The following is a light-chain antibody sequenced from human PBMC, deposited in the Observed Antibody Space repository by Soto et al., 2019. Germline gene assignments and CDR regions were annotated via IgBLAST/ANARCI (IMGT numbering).Light chain of an antibody. J-gene: IGLJ3*02. Sequence: QSVLTQPPSASGTPGQRVTISCSGSSSNIGSNYVYWYQQLPGTAPKLLIDRNNQRPSGVPDRFSGSKSGTSASLAISVLRSEDEADYYCAAWDDSLSGWVFGGGTKLTVL. CDR1: SSNIGSNY. V-gene: IGLV1-47*01. CDR3: AAWDDSLSGWV. CDR2: RNN.